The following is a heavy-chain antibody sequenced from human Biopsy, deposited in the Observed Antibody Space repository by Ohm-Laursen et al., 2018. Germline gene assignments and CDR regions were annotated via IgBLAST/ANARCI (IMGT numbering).Heavy chain of an antibody. CDR3: AGGYSRRVSIFEASIYWFDT. J-gene: IGHJ5*02. V-gene: IGHV1-8*01. CDR1: GYSFSIYD. D-gene: IGHD6-6*01. Sequence: ASVKASCKVSGYSFSIYDVNWVRQARGQGLEWMGWMILSSGKTGYAQRFQGRVTLTMNTSISTAYMELSGLRSEDTAVYFCAGGYSRRVSIFEASIYWFDTWGQGTLATVSS. CDR2: MILSSGKT.